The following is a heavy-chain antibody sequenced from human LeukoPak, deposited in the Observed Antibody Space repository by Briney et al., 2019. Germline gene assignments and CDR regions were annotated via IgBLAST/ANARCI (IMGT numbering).Heavy chain of an antibody. Sequence: GGSLRLSCTASGFPFSNAWMSWVRQAPGKGLEWVGRIKSKTDGGTTDYAAPVKGRFTISRDDSKNTLYLQMNSLKTEDTAVYYCTTDWDYDFWSGSAGTDYWGQGTLVTVSS. CDR3: TTDWDYDFWSGSAGTDY. CDR2: IKSKTDGGTT. D-gene: IGHD3-3*01. V-gene: IGHV3-15*01. J-gene: IGHJ4*02. CDR1: GFPFSNAW.